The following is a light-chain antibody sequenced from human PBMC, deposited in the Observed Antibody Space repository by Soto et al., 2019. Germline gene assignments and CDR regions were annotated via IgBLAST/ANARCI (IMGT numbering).Light chain of an antibody. V-gene: IGKV2-28*01. CDR2: LGS. J-gene: IGKJ3*01. CDR1: QSLLYSNGYNY. Sequence: DIVMPQSPLSLPVTPGEPASISCRSSQSLLYSNGYNYLDWYLQKPGQSPQLLIYLGSNRASGVTDRFSGSGSGTDFTLKISRVEAEDVGVYYCMQALQTPFTFGPGTKVDIK. CDR3: MQALQTPFT.